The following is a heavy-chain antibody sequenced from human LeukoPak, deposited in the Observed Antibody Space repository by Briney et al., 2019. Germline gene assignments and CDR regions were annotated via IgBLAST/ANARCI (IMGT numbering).Heavy chain of an antibody. CDR2: IYTSGST. Sequence: SETLSLTCTVSGGSISSYYWSWIRQPAGKGLEWIGRIYTSGSTNYNPSLKSRVTMSVDTSKNQFSLKLSSVTAADTAVYYCARSPLGGPYGDYYCFDYWGQRTLVTLSS. CDR1: GGSISSYY. CDR3: ARSPLGGPYGDYYCFDY. V-gene: IGHV4-4*07. J-gene: IGHJ4*02. D-gene: IGHD4-17*01.